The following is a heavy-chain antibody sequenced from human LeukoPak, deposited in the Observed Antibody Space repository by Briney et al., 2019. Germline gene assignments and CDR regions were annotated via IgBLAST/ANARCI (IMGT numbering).Heavy chain of an antibody. J-gene: IGHJ4*02. V-gene: IGHV4-61*02. CDR1: GGSISSGSYY. CDR2: IYTSGST. Sequence: PSETLSLTCTVSGGSISSGSYYWRWLRQPAGKGLEWTGRIYTSGSTNYNPSLKSRVTISVDTSKNQSSLKLSSVTAADTAVYYCARDSIAARPWYFDYWGQGTLVTVSS. D-gene: IGHD6-6*01. CDR3: ARDSIAARPWYFDY.